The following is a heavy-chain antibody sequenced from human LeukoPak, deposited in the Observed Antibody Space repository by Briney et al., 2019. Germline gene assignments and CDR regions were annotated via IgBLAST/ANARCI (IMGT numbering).Heavy chain of an antibody. CDR3: ARAVTTLGYGY. CDR1: GGSFSGYY. Sequence: PSETLSLTCAVYGGSFSGYYWGWIRQPPGKGLEWIGEINHSGSTNYNPSLKSRVTISVDTSKNQFSLKLSSVTAADTAVYYCARAVTTLGYGYWGQGTLVTVSS. J-gene: IGHJ4*02. D-gene: IGHD4-17*01. CDR2: INHSGST. V-gene: IGHV4-34*01.